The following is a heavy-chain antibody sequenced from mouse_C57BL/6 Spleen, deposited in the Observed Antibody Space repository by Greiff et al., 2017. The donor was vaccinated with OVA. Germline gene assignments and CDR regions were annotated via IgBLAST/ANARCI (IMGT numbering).Heavy chain of an antibody. CDR1: GFSFNTYA. CDR3: VSGLLLSWFAY. D-gene: IGHD1-1*01. V-gene: IGHV10-1*01. Sequence: EVQLQESGGGLVQPKGSLKLSCAASGFSFNTYAMNWVRQAPGKGLEWVARIRSKSNNYATYYADSVKDRFTISRDDSESMLYLQMNNLKTEDTAMYYCVSGLLLSWFAYWGQGTLVTVSA. J-gene: IGHJ3*01. CDR2: IRSKSNNYAT.